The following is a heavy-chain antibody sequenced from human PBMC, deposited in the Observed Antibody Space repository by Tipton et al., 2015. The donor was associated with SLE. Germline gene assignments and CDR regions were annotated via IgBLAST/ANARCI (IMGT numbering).Heavy chain of an antibody. V-gene: IGHV3-30*18. CDR2: IWYDGTNK. Sequence: SLRLSCAASGFSFSTYGMHWVRQAPGKGLEWVAVIWYDGTNKYYADSVKGRFTISRDNSKNELYLQMNSLRAEDTAMYYCAKDPTNWNHGRPNYWGQGTLFTVSS. CDR3: AKDPTNWNHGRPNY. D-gene: IGHD1-14*01. CDR1: GFSFSTYG. J-gene: IGHJ4*02.